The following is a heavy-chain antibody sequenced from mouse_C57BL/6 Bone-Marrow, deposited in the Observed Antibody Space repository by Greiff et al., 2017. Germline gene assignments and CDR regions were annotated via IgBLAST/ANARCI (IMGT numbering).Heavy chain of an antibody. Sequence: EVQVVESGGDLVKPGGSLKLSCAASGFTFSSYGMSWVRQTPDKRLEWVATISSGGSYTYYPDSVKGRFTISRDNAKNTLYLQMSSLKSEDTAMYYCASSSRDAMDYWGQGTSVTVSS. J-gene: IGHJ4*01. V-gene: IGHV5-6*01. CDR3: ASSSRDAMDY. CDR2: ISSGGSYT. CDR1: GFTFSSYG.